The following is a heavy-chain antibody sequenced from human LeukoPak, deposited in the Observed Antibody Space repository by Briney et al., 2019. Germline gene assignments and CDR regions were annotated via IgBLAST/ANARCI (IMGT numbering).Heavy chain of an antibody. D-gene: IGHD2-2*01. CDR1: EFTLRSLG. Sequence: GGSLRLSYAACEFTLRSLGMDWGGQGPGKGLEWVAVISYDGSNKYYADSVKGRFTISRDNSKNTLYLQMNSLRAEDTAVYYCARDRSRSTLAHPQTYWGQGTLVTVSS. CDR2: ISYDGSNK. J-gene: IGHJ4*02. CDR3: ARDRSRSTLAHPQTY. V-gene: IGHV3-30-3*01.